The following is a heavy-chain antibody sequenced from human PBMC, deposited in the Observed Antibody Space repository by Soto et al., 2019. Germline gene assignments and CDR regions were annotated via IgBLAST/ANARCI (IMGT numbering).Heavy chain of an antibody. V-gene: IGHV3-30*03. D-gene: IGHD3-16*01. CDR3: ACAYRNSHGYMDV. Sequence: QVQLVESGGGVVQPGRSLRLSCAGSGFNFRSHGMKWVRQAPGKGLEWVAATSYDGSNKYYADSVKGRFTISRDNSKNTQYLQMNSLRREDTAVYYRACAYRNSHGYMDVWGNGTTVIVSS. CDR1: GFNFRSHG. CDR2: TSYDGSNK. J-gene: IGHJ6*03.